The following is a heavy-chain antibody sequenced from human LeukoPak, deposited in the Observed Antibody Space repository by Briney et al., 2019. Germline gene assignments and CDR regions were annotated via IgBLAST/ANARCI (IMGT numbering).Heavy chain of an antibody. V-gene: IGHV3-21*01. CDR2: ISSSSSYI. Sequence: GGSLRHSCAASGFTFSSYSMNWVRQAPGKGLEWVSSISSSSSYIYYADSVKGRFTISRDNAKNSLYLQMNSLRAEDTAVYYCARKDKLRWFDYWGQGTLVTVSS. CDR3: ARKDKLRWFDY. J-gene: IGHJ4*02. D-gene: IGHD4-23*01. CDR1: GFTFSSYS.